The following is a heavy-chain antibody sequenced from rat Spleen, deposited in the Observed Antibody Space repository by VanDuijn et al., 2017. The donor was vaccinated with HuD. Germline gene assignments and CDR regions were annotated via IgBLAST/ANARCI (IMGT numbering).Heavy chain of an antibody. Sequence: EVQLVESGGGLVQPGRSLKLSCAASGFTFSSYVMHWFRQAPTKGLEWVASISYDDTSTHYRDSVKGRFTISRDNSIKTAYLQVTSLRSEDTATYYCAVAGYGYWGQGVMVTVSS. CDR3: AVAGYGY. J-gene: IGHJ2*01. CDR1: GFTFSSYV. D-gene: IGHD4-3*01. V-gene: IGHV5-19*01. CDR2: ISYDDTST.